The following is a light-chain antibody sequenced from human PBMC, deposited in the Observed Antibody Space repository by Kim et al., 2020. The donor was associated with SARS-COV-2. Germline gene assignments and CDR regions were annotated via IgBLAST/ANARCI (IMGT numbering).Light chain of an antibody. CDR3: QQYNSSPGVT. CDR2: DAS. CDR1: QSISSW. Sequence: DIQMTQSPSTLSASVGDRVTITCRASQSISSWLAWYQQKPGKAPKLLIYDASSLESGVPSRFSGSGSGTEFTLTISSLQPDDFATYYCQQYNSSPGVTFGQGTKVDIK. J-gene: IGKJ2*01. V-gene: IGKV1-5*01.